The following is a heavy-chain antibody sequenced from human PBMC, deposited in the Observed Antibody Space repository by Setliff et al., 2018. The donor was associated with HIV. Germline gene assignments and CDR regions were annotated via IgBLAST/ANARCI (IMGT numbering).Heavy chain of an antibody. D-gene: IGHD3-16*01. J-gene: IGHJ6*03. V-gene: IGHV4-61*02. CDR1: GGSISSGTYY. CDR2: IYSSGNT. CDR3: ARGPWGSMIGGINHYYYYMDV. Sequence: PSETLSLTCTVSGGSISSGTYYWTWIRQPAGEGLEWIGRIYSSGNTNYNPSLESRVTISVDTSKNQFSLKLSSVTAADTAVYYCARGPWGSMIGGINHYYYYMDVWGKGTTVTVSS.